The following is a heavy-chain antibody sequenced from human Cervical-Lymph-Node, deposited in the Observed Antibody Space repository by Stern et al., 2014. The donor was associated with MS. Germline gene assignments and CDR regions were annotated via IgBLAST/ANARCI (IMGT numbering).Heavy chain of an antibody. CDR3: AKASYNFPNWFDP. Sequence: QVQLQESGPGLVKPSQTLSLTCSVSGDSITSGSYYWTWVRHHPGKGLEWIGYIHYSGNTYSNPSLKSRVTLSVDTSGNQFSLKVNSVTAADTAVYYCAKASYNFPNWFDPWGQGILVTVSS. CDR2: IHYSGNT. J-gene: IGHJ5*02. CDR1: GDSITSGSYY. D-gene: IGHD2/OR15-2a*01. V-gene: IGHV4-31*03.